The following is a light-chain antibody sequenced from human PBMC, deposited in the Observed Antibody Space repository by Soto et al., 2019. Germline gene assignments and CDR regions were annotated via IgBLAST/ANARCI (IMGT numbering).Light chain of an antibody. J-gene: IGLJ2*01. V-gene: IGLV2-8*01. CDR1: SSDVGGYNY. CDR3: SSYAGTVTLVF. Sequence: QSALTQPPSASGSPGQSVTISCTGTSSDVGGYNYVSWYQQHPGKAPKLMIYEVSKRPSGVPDRFSGSKSGKTASLTVSGRQAEDEADYYSSSYAGTVTLVFFGGGSEVTVL. CDR2: EVS.